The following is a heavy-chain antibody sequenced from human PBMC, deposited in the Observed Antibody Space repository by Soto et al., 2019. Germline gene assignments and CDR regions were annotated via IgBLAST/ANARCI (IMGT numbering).Heavy chain of an antibody. CDR3: ARRTIAARPDDAFDI. CDR1: GYSFTSYW. D-gene: IGHD6-6*01. J-gene: IGHJ3*02. Sequence: GESLKISCKGSGYSFTSYWIGWVRQMPGKGLEWMGIIYPGDSDTRYSPSFQGQVTISADKSISTAYLQWSSLKASATAMYYCARRTIAARPDDAFDIWGQGTMVTVSS. CDR2: IYPGDSDT. V-gene: IGHV5-51*01.